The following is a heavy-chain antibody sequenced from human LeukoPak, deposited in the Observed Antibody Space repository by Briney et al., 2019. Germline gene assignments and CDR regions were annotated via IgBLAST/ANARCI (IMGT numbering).Heavy chain of an antibody. CDR2: IYYSGST. CDR3: ASIGPYSNFDY. D-gene: IGHD4-4*01. CDR1: GGSISGSSYY. V-gene: IGHV4-39*01. Sequence: SEALSLTCTVSGGSISGSSYYWGWIRQPPGKGLEWIGSIYYSGSTYYNPSLKSRVTISVDTSKNQFSLKLSSVTAADTAVYYCASIGPYSNFDYWGQGTLVTVSS. J-gene: IGHJ4*02.